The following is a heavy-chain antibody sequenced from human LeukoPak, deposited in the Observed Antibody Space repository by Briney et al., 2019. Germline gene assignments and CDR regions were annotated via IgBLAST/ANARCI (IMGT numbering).Heavy chain of an antibody. CDR1: GYTFTGYY. Sequence: SVKVSCKASGYTFTGYYMHWVRQAPGQGLEWMGGIIPIFGTANYAQKLQGRVTITADESTSTVYMELSSLRSEDTAVYYCARDRGYSYAKKSSEYYYMDVWGKGTTVTISS. CDR2: IIPIFGTA. CDR3: ARDRGYSYAKKSSEYYYMDV. J-gene: IGHJ6*03. D-gene: IGHD5-18*01. V-gene: IGHV1-69*13.